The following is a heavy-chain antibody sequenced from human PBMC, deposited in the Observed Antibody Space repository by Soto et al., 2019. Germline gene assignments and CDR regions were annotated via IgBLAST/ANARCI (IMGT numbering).Heavy chain of an antibody. CDR1: GFTFSGSA. V-gene: IGHV3-73*01. D-gene: IGHD3-22*01. CDR2: IRSKANSYAT. J-gene: IGHJ6*02. Sequence: GGSLRLSCAASGFTFSGSAMHWVRQASGKGLEWVGRIRSKANSYATAYAASVKGRFTISRDDSKNTAYLQMNSLKTEDTAVYYCTRLRNYYDSSGFYYYGMDVWGQGTTVTVSS. CDR3: TRLRNYYDSSGFYYYGMDV.